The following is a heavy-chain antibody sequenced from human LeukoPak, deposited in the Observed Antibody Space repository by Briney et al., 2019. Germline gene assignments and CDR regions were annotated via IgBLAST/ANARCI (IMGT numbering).Heavy chain of an antibody. J-gene: IGHJ4*02. V-gene: IGHV1-18*04. Sequence: ASVKVSCKASGYILTDYYMHWVRQAPGQGLEWMGWISVYNGDTNCEQSLQGRVIMTTDTSTSTAYMELRSLTSDDTAMYYCARDRWVPGGRSGSVDYWGQGTLVTV. CDR2: ISVYNGDT. D-gene: IGHD3-3*01. CDR1: GYILTDYY. CDR3: ARDRWVPGGRSGSVDY.